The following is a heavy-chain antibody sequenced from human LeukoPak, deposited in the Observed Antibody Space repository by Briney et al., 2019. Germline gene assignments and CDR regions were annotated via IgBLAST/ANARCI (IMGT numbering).Heavy chain of an antibody. CDR2: IYSGGST. J-gene: IGHJ4*02. V-gene: IGHV3-66*01. Sequence: PGGSLRPSCAASGFTVSSNYMSWVRQAPGKGLEWVSVIYSGGSTYYADSVKGRFTISRDNSKNTLYLQMNSLRAEDTAVYYCASLHYGDYVFDYWGQGTLVTVSS. CDR3: ASLHYGDYVFDY. CDR1: GFTVSSNY. D-gene: IGHD4-17*01.